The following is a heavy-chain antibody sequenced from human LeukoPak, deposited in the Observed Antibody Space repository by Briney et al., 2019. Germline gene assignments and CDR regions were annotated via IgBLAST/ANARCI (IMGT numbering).Heavy chain of an antibody. CDR1: GFTFSSYA. D-gene: IGHD6-19*01. J-gene: IGHJ3*02. V-gene: IGHV3-23*01. CDR2: ISGSGGNT. CDR3: AKVRGGSGWEDDAFDI. Sequence: QPGGSLRLSCAASGFTFSSYAMSWVRQAPGKGLEWVSAISGSGGNTYYADSVKGRFTISRDNSKNTLYLQMNSLRAEDTAVYYCAKVRGGSGWEDDAFDIWGQGTMVTVSS.